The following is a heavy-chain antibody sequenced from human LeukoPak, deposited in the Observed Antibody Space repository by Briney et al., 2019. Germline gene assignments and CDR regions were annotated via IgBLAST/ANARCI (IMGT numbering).Heavy chain of an antibody. CDR2: IYHSGTT. CDR3: ARPYYYGSGNLGP. D-gene: IGHD3-10*01. J-gene: IGHJ5*02. V-gene: IGHV4-38-2*02. Sequence: SETLSLTCTVSDFSISRGYYWGWIRQPPGKGLECIGTIYHSGTTYYSPSLKTRVTISVDTSKNQFSLKLSSVTAADTAVYYCARPYYYGSGNLGPWGQGTLVTVSS. CDR1: DFSISRGYY.